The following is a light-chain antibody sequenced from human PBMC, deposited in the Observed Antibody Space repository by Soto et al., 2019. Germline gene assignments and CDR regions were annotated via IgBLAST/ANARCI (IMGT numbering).Light chain of an antibody. CDR1: QSVSSNY. Sequence: EIALTQSPGTLSLSPGERATLSRRASQSVSSNYLAWYQQKPGQTPRLLVYGASSRATGIQDRFSGSGSGTDFTLTISRLAPEDFAVFYCHQYSNSPYTFGQGKKLEIK. CDR2: GAS. V-gene: IGKV3-20*01. J-gene: IGKJ2*01. CDR3: HQYSNSPYT.